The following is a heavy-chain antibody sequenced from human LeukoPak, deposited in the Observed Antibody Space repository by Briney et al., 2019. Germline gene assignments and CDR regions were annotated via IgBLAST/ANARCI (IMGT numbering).Heavy chain of an antibody. CDR1: GGSISSYY. J-gene: IGHJ6*03. CDR2: IYTSGST. V-gene: IGHV4-4*07. CDR3: ARDRYCSSTSCPEDYYYYMDV. D-gene: IGHD2-2*01. Sequence: SETLSLTCSVSGGSISSYYWSWIRQPAGKGLEWIGRIYTSGSTNYNPSLKSRVTMSVDTSKNQFSLKLSSVTAADTAVYYCARDRYCSSTSCPEDYYYYMDVWGKGTTVTVSS.